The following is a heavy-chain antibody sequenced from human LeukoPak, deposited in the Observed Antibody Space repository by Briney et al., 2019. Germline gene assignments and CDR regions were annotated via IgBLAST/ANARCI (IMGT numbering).Heavy chain of an antibody. V-gene: IGHV1-2*02. J-gene: IGHJ5*01. D-gene: IGHD6-13*01. CDR1: GYTFTGYY. Sequence: ASVKVSCKASGYTFTGYYIHWVRQAPGQGLEWMGWISPNSGDTNYARKFQGRVTMTRDTSISTAYMELSRLTSDDTAVYYCARDGAFKIATAAANWFDSWGQGALVTVSS. CDR3: ARDGAFKIATAAANWFDS. CDR2: ISPNSGDT.